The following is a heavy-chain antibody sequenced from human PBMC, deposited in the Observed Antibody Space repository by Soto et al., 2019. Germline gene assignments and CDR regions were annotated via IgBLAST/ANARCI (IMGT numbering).Heavy chain of an antibody. V-gene: IGHV3-33*01. J-gene: IGHJ4*02. Sequence: SLRLSCAASGFTFSSYGMHWVRQAPGKGLEWVAVIWYDGSNKYYADSVKGRFTISRDNSKNTLYLQMNSLRAEDTAVYYCARDRLTYYYDSSGYYDPYDYWGQGTLVTVSS. CDR2: IWYDGSNK. CDR3: ARDRLTYYYDSSGYYDPYDY. CDR1: GFTFSSYG. D-gene: IGHD3-22*01.